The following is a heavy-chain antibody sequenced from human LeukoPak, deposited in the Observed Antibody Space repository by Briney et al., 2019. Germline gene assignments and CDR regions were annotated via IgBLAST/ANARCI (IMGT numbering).Heavy chain of an antibody. J-gene: IGHJ3*02. CDR3: ARYTSNYDALDI. V-gene: IGHV1-2*02. D-gene: IGHD6-13*01. CDR2: INPNSGDT. Sequence: ASVKVSCKASGYTFTGYYMHWVRQAPGQGLEWMGWINPNSGDTIYAQKFQGRVTMTRDTSISTAYMELGRLRSDDTALYYCARYTSNYDALDIWGQGTMVTVSS. CDR1: GYTFTGYY.